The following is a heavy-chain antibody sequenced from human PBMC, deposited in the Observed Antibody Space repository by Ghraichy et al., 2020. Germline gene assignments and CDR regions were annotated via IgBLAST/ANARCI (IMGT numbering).Heavy chain of an antibody. J-gene: IGHJ5*02. CDR1: GGSISSYY. Sequence: SETLSLTCTVSGGSISSYYWSWIRQPAGKGLEWIGRIYTSGSTNYNPSLKSRVTMSVDTSKNQSSLKLSSVTAADTAVYYCARSMVVAATSWFDPWGQGTLVTVSS. CDR3: ARSMVVAATSWFDP. CDR2: IYTSGST. V-gene: IGHV4-4*07. D-gene: IGHD2-15*01.